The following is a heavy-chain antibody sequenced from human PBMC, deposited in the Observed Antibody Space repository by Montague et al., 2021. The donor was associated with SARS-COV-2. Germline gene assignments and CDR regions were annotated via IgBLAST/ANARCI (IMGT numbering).Heavy chain of an antibody. J-gene: IGHJ4*02. CDR1: GGSISSSGYY. V-gene: IGHV4-39*01. D-gene: IGHD6-13*01. CDR2: IYYSGNX. CDR3: ARLLLPATGAFNGFYCDF. Sequence: SETLSLTCTVSGGSISSSGYYWGWIRQPPGKGLEWIGTIYYSGNXXYNPSLKSRVTISVDTSKSQFSLKLNAVTAADTAVYYCARLLLPATGAFNGFYCDFWGQGALVTVSS.